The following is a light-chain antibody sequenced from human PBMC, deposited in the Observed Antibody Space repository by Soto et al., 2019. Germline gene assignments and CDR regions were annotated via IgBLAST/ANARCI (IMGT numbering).Light chain of an antibody. CDR3: RQVNVFPST. Sequence: IQLTQSPSSLSASLGDRVTITCRASQGISNHLGWYQQKPGKAPELLIYAASTLQTGVPSRFSVGGSGTDFTLIITLLQPEDFATYYCRQVNVFPSTFGGGTKVEIK. V-gene: IGKV1-9*01. CDR2: AAS. CDR1: QGISNH. J-gene: IGKJ4*01.